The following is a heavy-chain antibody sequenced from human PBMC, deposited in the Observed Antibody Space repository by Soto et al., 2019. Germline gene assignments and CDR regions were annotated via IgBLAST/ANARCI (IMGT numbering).Heavy chain of an antibody. D-gene: IGHD5-12*01. CDR3: ALSSLSGYGYYYYYGMDV. CDR1: GYTFTSYD. J-gene: IGHJ6*02. Sequence: GASVKVSCKASGYTFTSYDINWVRQATGQGLEWMGWMNPNSGNTGYAQKFQGRVTMTRNTSISTAYMELSSLRSEDTAVYYCALSSLSGYGYYYYYGMDVRGQRTTGTVS. V-gene: IGHV1-8*01. CDR2: MNPNSGNT.